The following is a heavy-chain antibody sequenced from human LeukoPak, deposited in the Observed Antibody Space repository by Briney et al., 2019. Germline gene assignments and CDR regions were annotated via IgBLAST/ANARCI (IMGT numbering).Heavy chain of an antibody. CDR1: GYSISSGYY. J-gene: IGHJ3*02. Sequence: SETLSLTCTVSGYSISSGYYCGWIRQPPGKGLEWIGYIYYSGSTNYNPSLKSRGTISVDTSKNQFSLKLSSVTAADTAVYYCASLWSGYPRPFDIWGQGTMVTVSS. D-gene: IGHD3-3*01. CDR2: IYYSGST. CDR3: ASLWSGYPRPFDI. V-gene: IGHV4-38-2*02.